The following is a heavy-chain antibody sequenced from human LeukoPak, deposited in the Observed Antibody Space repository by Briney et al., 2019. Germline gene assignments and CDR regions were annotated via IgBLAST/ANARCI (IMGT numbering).Heavy chain of an antibody. D-gene: IGHD5-12*01. CDR3: ASGSSGGVATMY. Sequence: SVKVSCKASGGTFSSYAISWVRQAPGQGLEWMGGIIPIFGTANYAQKFQGRVTITADESTSTAYMELSSLRSGDTAVYYCASGSSGGVATMYWGQGTLVTVSS. CDR2: IIPIFGTA. J-gene: IGHJ4*02. V-gene: IGHV1-69*13. CDR1: GGTFSSYA.